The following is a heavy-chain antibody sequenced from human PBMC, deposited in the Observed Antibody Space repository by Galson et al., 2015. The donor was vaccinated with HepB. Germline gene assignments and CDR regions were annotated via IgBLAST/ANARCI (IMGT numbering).Heavy chain of an antibody. CDR2: ISSTGHSI. CDR3: AKGYGSSSWLFDF. V-gene: IGHV3-23*01. D-gene: IGHD6-13*01. CDR1: GFTFNNFA. Sequence: SLRLSCAASGFTFNNFAMTWVRQAPGKGLGWLSVISSTGHSIYYADSVKGRFAISRDNSENILYLQMNSLRADDTALYYCAKGYGSSSWLFDFWGQGTLVTVSS. J-gene: IGHJ4*02.